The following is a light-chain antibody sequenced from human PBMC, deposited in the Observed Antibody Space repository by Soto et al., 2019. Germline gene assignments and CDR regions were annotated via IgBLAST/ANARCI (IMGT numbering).Light chain of an antibody. CDR2: DAS. CDR3: QQTYGPPLA. V-gene: IGKV1-39*01. Sequence: DIQMTQSPSSLSASVGDRVTITCRASQRISTYLNWYQQKPGEAPKLLIYDASSLQSGVPSRFSGSGSETDFTLSITSLQPEDFATYYCQQTYGPPLAFGPGTKVDIK. CDR1: QRISTY. J-gene: IGKJ3*01.